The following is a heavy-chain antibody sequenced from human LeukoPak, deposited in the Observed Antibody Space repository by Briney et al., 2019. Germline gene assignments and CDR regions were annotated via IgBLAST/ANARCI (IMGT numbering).Heavy chain of an antibody. Sequence: SETLSLTCAVSGGSTSSGGYSWSWIRQPPGKGLEWIGYIYYSGSTYYNPSLKSRVTISVDTSKNQFSLKLSSVTAADTAVYYCARAQYNWNYVYFDYWGQGTLVTVSS. D-gene: IGHD1-7*01. J-gene: IGHJ4*02. V-gene: IGHV4-30-4*07. CDR2: IYYSGST. CDR3: ARAQYNWNYVYFDY. CDR1: GGSTSSGGYS.